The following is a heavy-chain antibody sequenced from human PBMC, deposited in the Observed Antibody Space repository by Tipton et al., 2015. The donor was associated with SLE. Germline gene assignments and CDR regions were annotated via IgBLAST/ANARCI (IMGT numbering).Heavy chain of an antibody. CDR2: IHYTGNT. CDR1: GGSISSRSYY. J-gene: IGHJ4*02. D-gene: IGHD3-10*01. CDR3: ARHVVGGPKHFDY. V-gene: IGHV4-39*01. Sequence: TLSLTCTVSGGSISSRSYYWGWIRQPPGRGLEWIGSIHYTGNTLYNPSLESRVTISVDTSKNQFSLKLKSVTASDTAVYYCARHVVGGPKHFDYWGQGTLVTVSS.